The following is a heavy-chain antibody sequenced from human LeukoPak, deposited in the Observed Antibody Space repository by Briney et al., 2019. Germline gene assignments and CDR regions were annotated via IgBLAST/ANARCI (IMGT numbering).Heavy chain of an antibody. V-gene: IGHV1-2*02. D-gene: IGHD5-24*01. CDR2: INPNSGGT. CDR1: GYTFTGYY. CDR3: ARGRRSGTITGYYYYYKDV. J-gene: IGHJ6*03. Sequence: ASVKVSCKASGYTFTGYYMHWVRQAPGQGLEWMGWINPNSGGTNYTQKFQGRVTMTRDTSISTAYMELSRLRSDDTAVYYCARGRRSGTITGYYYYYKDVWGKGTTVTVSS.